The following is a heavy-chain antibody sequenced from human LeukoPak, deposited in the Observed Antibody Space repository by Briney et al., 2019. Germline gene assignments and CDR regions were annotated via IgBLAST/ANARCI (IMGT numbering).Heavy chain of an antibody. CDR1: GFTVSSNY. D-gene: IGHD6-19*01. V-gene: IGHV3-66*02. J-gene: IGHJ1*01. CDR2: IYSGGST. CDR3: ARATVAGIYFQH. Sequence: GGSLRLSCAASGFTVSSNYMSWVRQAPGKGLEWVSGIYSGGSTYYADSVKGRFTISRDNSKNTLYLQMNSLRAEDTAVYYCARATVAGIYFQHWGQGTLVTVSS.